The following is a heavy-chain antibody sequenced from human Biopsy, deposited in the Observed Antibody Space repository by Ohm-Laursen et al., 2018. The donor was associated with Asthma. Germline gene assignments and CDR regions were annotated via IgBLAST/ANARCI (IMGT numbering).Heavy chain of an antibody. Sequence: GSLRLSCSASGFTVRRDHMFWVRQAPGKGLEWVSVIYSGGTSHTADSVRGRFTISRDFSKNTLHLQMHSLRAEDTAVYYCARGDSSNWSHCYFDYWGQGTLVTVSS. CDR3: ARGDSSNWSHCYFDY. CDR2: IYSGGTS. J-gene: IGHJ4*02. CDR1: GFTVRRDH. D-gene: IGHD3-22*01. V-gene: IGHV3-53*01.